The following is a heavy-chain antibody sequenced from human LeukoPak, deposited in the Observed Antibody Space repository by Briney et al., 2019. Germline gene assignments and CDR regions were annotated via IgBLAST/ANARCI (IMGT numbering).Heavy chain of an antibody. Sequence: SVNVSCKASGGTFSSYAISWVRQAPGQGLEWMGGIIPIFGTANYAQKFQGKVTITADESTSTAYMELSSLRSEDTAVYYCARYGDEGFDYWGQGTLVTVSS. V-gene: IGHV1-69*13. J-gene: IGHJ4*02. CDR3: ARYGDEGFDY. CDR2: IIPIFGTA. CDR1: GGTFSSYA. D-gene: IGHD5-24*01.